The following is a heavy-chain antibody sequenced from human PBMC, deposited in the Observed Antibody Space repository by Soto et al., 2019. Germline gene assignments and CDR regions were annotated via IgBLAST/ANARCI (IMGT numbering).Heavy chain of an antibody. V-gene: IGHV1-69*01. J-gene: IGHJ4*02. CDR1: GGTFSSYA. CDR3: AGRVWYCSSSGGGGYFDY. D-gene: IGHD6-6*01. CDR2: IIPIFGTA. Sequence: QVQLVQSGAEVKKPGSSVKVSCKASGGTFSSYAISWVRQAPGQGLEWMGGIIPIFGTANYAQKFQGRVTITADESTGQAFLGLGSLGSGDPAVFYCAGRVWYCSSSGGGGYFDYWGQGTLVTVSS.